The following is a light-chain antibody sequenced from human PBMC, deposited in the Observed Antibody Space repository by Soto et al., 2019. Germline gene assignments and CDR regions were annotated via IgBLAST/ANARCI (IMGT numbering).Light chain of an antibody. CDR3: QHYRNWPPWT. J-gene: IGKJ1*01. Sequence: IVMTQSPVTMSVSPGEIATLSCRASQSISTNLAWYQQKPGQAPRLLIYGASTRATGIPARFSGGGSGTEFTLTISSLQSEDFAVYYCQHYRNWPPWTFGQGTKVETK. CDR2: GAS. CDR1: QSISTN. V-gene: IGKV3-15*01.